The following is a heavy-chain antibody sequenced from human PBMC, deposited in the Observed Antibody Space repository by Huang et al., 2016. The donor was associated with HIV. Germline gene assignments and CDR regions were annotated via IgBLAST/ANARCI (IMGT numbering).Heavy chain of an antibody. V-gene: IGHV3-48*02. CDR2: ISSSSSTI. J-gene: IGHJ4*02. D-gene: IGHD3-3*01. CDR1: GFTFSTYS. CDR3: ARGIRYFGVVAYFDY. Sequence: EVQLVESGGDLVQPGGSLRLSCAASGFTFSTYSMNWVRQAPGKGLEWVSYISSSSSTIYYADSVKGRFTISRDNAKNSLFLQMNSLRDEDTAVYYCARGIRYFGVVAYFDYWGQGALVTVSS.